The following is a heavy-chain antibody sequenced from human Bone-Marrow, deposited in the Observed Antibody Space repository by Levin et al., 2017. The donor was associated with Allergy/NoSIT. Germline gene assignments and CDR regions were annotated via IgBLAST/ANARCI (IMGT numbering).Heavy chain of an antibody. Sequence: GGSLRLSCAASGFTVSGYYLSWVRQAPGKGLEWVSTIYDAGRTYYADSVKVRFTISRDNSKDTLYLQMNSLRADDTAVYYCARVRFPGYHGSGSYYNEYYFDSWGQGTLVTVSS. V-gene: IGHV3-53*01. D-gene: IGHD3-10*01. J-gene: IGHJ4*02. CDR2: IYDAGRT. CDR3: ARVRFPGYHGSGSYYNEYYFDS. CDR1: GFTVSGYY.